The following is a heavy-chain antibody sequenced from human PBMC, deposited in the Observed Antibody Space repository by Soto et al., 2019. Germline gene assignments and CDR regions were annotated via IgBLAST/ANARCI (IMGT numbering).Heavy chain of an antibody. CDR3: ARDRWELLWDYYYYYGMDV. CDR2: MNPNSGNT. V-gene: IGHV1-8*01. CDR1: GYTFTSYD. Sequence: VSVKVSCKASGYTFTSYDINWLRQSTGQGLEWMGWMNPNSGNTGYAQKFQGRVTMTRNTSISTAYMELSSLRSEDTAVYYCARDRWELLWDYYYYYGMDVWGQGTTVTVSS. J-gene: IGHJ6*02. D-gene: IGHD1-26*01.